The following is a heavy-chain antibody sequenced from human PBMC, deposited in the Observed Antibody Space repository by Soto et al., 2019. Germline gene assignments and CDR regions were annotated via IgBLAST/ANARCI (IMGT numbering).Heavy chain of an antibody. V-gene: IGHV3-33*01. J-gene: IGHJ4*02. CDR1: GFTFSSYG. D-gene: IGHD3-22*01. CDR2: IWYDGSNK. Sequence: PGGSLRLSCAASGFTFSSYGMHWVRQAPGKGLEWVAVIWYDGSNKYYADSVKGRFTISRDNSKNTLYLQMNSLRAEDTAVYYCARELYYASSGYYLVWGQGTVVTVSS. CDR3: ARELYYASSGYYLV.